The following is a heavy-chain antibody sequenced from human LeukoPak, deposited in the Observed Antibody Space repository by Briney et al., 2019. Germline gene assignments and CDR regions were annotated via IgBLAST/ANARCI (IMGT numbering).Heavy chain of an antibody. D-gene: IGHD5-18*01. CDR3: TRGYSYGSFDY. J-gene: IGHJ4*02. CDR2: IYYSGST. CDR1: GGSISSYY. Sequence: SETLSLTCTVSGGSISSYYWSWIRQPPGKGLEWIGYIYYSGSTNYNPSLKSRVTISVDTSKNQFSLRLSSVTAADTAVYYCTRGYSYGSFDYWGQGTLVTVSS. V-gene: IGHV4-59*01.